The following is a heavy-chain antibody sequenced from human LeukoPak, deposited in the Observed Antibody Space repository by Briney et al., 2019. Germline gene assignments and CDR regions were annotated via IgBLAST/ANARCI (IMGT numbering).Heavy chain of an antibody. CDR2: IYYSGST. D-gene: IGHD4-23*01. J-gene: IGHJ4*02. CDR1: GGSISSSSYY. CDR3: ARLGGNSGLDY. Sequence: SETLSLTCTVSGGSISSSSYYWGWIRQPPGKGLEWIGSIYYSGSTYYNPSLKSRVTISVDASKNQFSLKLSSVTAADTAVYYCARLGGNSGLDYWGQGTLVTVSS. V-gene: IGHV4-39*01.